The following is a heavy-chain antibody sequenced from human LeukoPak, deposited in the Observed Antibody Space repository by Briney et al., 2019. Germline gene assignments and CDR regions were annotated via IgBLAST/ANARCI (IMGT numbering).Heavy chain of an antibody. Sequence: WASVKVSCKASGYTFTSYDINWVRQATGQGLEWMGWMNPNSGNTGYAQKFQGRVTMTRNTSISTAYMELSSLRSGDTAGCYCAIGGGPASTAARDYWGQGTLVTVSS. D-gene: IGHD2-2*01. CDR3: AIGGGPASTAARDY. V-gene: IGHV1-8*01. CDR2: MNPNSGNT. J-gene: IGHJ4*02. CDR1: GYTFTSYD.